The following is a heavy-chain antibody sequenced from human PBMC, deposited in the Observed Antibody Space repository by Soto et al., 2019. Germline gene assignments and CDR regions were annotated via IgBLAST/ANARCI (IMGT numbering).Heavy chain of an antibody. D-gene: IGHD3-22*01. CDR2: ISGNGGST. J-gene: IGHJ4*02. V-gene: IGHV3-23*01. CDR3: AKWSSSGYGYFDY. Sequence: PGGSLRLSCAASGFTFSSCAMGWVRQAPGKGLEWVSGISGNGGSTYYADSVKGRFTISRDTSKNTLYLQMNSLRAEDTAVYYCAKWSSSGYGYFDYWGQGTLVTVSS. CDR1: GFTFSSCA.